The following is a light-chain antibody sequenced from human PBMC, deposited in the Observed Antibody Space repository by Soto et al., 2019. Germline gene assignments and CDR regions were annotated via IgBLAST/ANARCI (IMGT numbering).Light chain of an antibody. V-gene: IGKV1-5*01. CDR3: QQYSSYSRT. CDR2: DAS. CDR1: QSISTW. Sequence: DIQRPPSPSTLSASVGYRVHINCCASQSISTWLAWYQQKPGTAQKLMIYDASSLESGVPSMFSCSGSGTEFTLTISSLQPDDYATYYCQQYSSYSRTCGNGTTGDI. J-gene: IGKJ1*01.